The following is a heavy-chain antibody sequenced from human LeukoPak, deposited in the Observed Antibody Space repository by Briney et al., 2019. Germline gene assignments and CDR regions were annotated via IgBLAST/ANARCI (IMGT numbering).Heavy chain of an antibody. J-gene: IGHJ4*02. CDR1: GFTFSSYD. CDR3: YIDY. V-gene: IGHV3-13*05. Sequence: PGGSLRLSCAASGFTFSSYDMHWVRQATGKGLEWVSAIGTAGDPYYPGSVKGRFTISRDNSRNTLYCAKPPPASETGGSHPGYIDYWGQGTLVTVS. CDR2: IGTAGDP. D-gene: IGHD2-8*02.